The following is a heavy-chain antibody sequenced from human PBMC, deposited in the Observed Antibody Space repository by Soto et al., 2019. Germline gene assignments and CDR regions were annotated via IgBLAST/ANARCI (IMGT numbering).Heavy chain of an antibody. J-gene: IGHJ6*03. CDR1: GYTFTSYG. CDR2: ISAYNGNT. V-gene: IGHV1-18*01. Sequence: ASVKVSCKASGYTFTSYGISWVRQAPGQGLEWMGWISAYNGNTNYAQKLQGRVTMTTDTSTSTAYMELRSLRSDDTAVYYCARDEYDFLSCYYDGYYHYYMYVWAKRTTDTVS. D-gene: IGHD3-3*01. CDR3: ARDEYDFLSCYYDGYYHYYMYV.